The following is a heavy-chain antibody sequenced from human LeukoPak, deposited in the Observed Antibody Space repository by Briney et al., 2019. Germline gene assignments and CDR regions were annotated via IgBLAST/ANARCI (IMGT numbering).Heavy chain of an antibody. CDR2: VYHSGST. Sequence: ASETLSLTCGVSGYSIRTGYYWGWVRQPPGKGLEWIGSVYHSGSTYYNPSLKSRVNILVDTSKNQFSLGLTSVTAADTAVYYCARSYFSLGAFDIWGQGTMVTVSS. D-gene: IGHD2/OR15-2a*01. CDR1: GYSIRTGYY. V-gene: IGHV4-38-2*01. J-gene: IGHJ3*02. CDR3: ARSYFSLGAFDI.